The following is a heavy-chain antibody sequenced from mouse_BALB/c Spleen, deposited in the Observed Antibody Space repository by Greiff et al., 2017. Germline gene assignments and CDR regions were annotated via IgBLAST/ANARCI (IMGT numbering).Heavy chain of an antibody. D-gene: IGHD2-3*01. V-gene: IGHV5-6-3*01. CDR2: INSNGGST. CDR1: GFTFSSYG. Sequence: EVKVVESGGGLVQPGGSLKLSCAASGFTFSSYGMSWVRQTPDKRLELVATINSNGGSTYYPDSVKGRFTISRDNAKNTLYLQMSSLKSEDTAMYYCARGDGYSDYWGQGTSVTVSS. CDR3: ARGDGYSDY. J-gene: IGHJ4*01.